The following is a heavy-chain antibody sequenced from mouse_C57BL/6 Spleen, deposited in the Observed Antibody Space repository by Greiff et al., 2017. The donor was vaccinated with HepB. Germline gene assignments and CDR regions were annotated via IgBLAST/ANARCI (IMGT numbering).Heavy chain of an antibody. Sequence: EVQLVESGGGLVKPGGSLKLSCAASGFTFSDYGMHWVRQAPEKGLERVAYISSGSSTIYYADTVKGRFTISRDNAKNTLFLQMTSLRSEDTAMYYCARDYSNYVGYFDVWGTGTTVTVSS. CDR2: ISSGSSTI. CDR3: ARDYSNYVGYFDV. J-gene: IGHJ1*03. D-gene: IGHD2-5*01. V-gene: IGHV5-17*01. CDR1: GFTFSDYG.